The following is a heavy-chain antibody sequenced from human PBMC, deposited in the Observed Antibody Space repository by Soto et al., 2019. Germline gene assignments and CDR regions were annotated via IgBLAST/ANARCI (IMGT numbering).Heavy chain of an antibody. CDR3: AREGRQQFPGGMDV. J-gene: IGHJ6*02. D-gene: IGHD6-13*01. V-gene: IGHV4-59*01. Sequence: SETLSLTCTVSGGSISSYYWSWIRQPPGKGLEWIGYIYYSGSTNYNPSLKSRVTISVDTSKNQFSLKLSSVTAADTAVYYCAREGRQQFPGGMDVWGQGTTVTVSS. CDR1: GGSISSYY. CDR2: IYYSGST.